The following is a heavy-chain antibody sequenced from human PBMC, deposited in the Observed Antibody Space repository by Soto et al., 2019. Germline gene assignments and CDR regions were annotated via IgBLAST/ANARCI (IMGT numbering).Heavy chain of an antibody. CDR1: GFTFSNYA. D-gene: IGHD4-17*01. Sequence: QVQLVESGGGVVQPGRSLRLSCVASGFTFSNYAMYWVRQAPGKGLEWVAVIWYDGTNKNYADSVKGRFTISRDNSKNTLYLQMNSLRVEDTAVYNCSRGRGTAVATPYSWGQGVQVTVSS. CDR3: SRGRGTAVATPYS. V-gene: IGHV3-33*01. CDR2: IWYDGTNK. J-gene: IGHJ4*02.